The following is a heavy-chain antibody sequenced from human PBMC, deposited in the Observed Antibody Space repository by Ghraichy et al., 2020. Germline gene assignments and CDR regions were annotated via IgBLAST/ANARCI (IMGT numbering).Heavy chain of an antibody. CDR1: GFTFSSYG. Sequence: GGSLRLSCAASGFTFSSYGMHWVRQAPGKGLEWVAVISYDGSNKYYADSVKGRFTISRDNSKNTLYLQMNSLRAEDTAVYYCAKGRGRGNYVWGLFDYWGQGTLVTVSS. V-gene: IGHV3-30*18. CDR2: ISYDGSNK. J-gene: IGHJ4*02. D-gene: IGHD3-16*01. CDR3: AKGRGRGNYVWGLFDY.